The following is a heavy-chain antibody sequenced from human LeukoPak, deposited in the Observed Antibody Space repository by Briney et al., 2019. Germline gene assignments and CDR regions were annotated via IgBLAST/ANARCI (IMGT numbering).Heavy chain of an antibody. CDR2: INPNSGGT. Sequence: AASVKVSCKASGGTFSSYAISWVRQAPGQGLEWMGWINPNSGGTNYAQKFQGRVTMTRDTSISTAYMELSRLRSDDTAVYYCARMAPRIQLWLQGGWFDPWGQGTLVTVSS. CDR1: GGTFSSYA. D-gene: IGHD5-18*01. V-gene: IGHV1-2*02. J-gene: IGHJ5*02. CDR3: ARMAPRIQLWLQGGWFDP.